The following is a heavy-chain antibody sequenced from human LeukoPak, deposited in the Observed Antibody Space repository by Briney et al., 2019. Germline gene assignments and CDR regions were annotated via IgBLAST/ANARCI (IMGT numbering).Heavy chain of an antibody. V-gene: IGHV3-23*01. CDR1: GFISDNYV. Sequence: GSLRLSCSASGFISDNYVNWFRQAPGKGLEWVSAISGSGGSTYYADSVKGRFTISRDNSKNTLYLQMNSLRAEDTAVYYCAKLLYYYDSSQPYWGQGTLVTVSS. CDR2: ISGSGGST. D-gene: IGHD3-22*01. CDR3: AKLLYYYDSSQPY. J-gene: IGHJ4*02.